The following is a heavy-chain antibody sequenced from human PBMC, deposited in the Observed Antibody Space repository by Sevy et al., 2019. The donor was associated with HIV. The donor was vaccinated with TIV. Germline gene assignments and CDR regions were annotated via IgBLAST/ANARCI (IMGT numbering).Heavy chain of an antibody. D-gene: IGHD6-19*01. CDR3: ARDRGGSGWYPYYYYGMDV. J-gene: IGHJ6*02. CDR2: TYYRSKWYN. V-gene: IGHV6-1*01. Sequence: SQTLSLTCAISGDSVSSNSAAWNWIRQSPSRGLEWLGRTYYRSKWYNDYAVSVKSRITINPDTSKNQFSLQLNSVTPEDTAVYYCARDRGGSGWYPYYYYGMDVWGQGTTVTVSS. CDR1: GDSVSSNSAA.